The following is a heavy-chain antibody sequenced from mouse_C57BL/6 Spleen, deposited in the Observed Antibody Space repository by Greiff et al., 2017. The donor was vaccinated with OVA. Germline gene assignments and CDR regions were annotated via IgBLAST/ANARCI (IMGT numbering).Heavy chain of an antibody. J-gene: IGHJ2*01. CDR1: GYTFTSYW. D-gene: IGHD1-1*01. V-gene: IGHV1-69*01. CDR2: IDPSDSYT. CDR3: ARRRIGGYGTPLGY. Sequence: QVQLQQPGAELVMPGASVKLSCKASGYTFTSYWMHWVKQRPGQGLEWIGEIDPSDSYTNYNQKFKGKSTLTVDKSSSTAYMQLSSLTSEDSAVYYCARRRIGGYGTPLGYWGQGTTLTVSS.